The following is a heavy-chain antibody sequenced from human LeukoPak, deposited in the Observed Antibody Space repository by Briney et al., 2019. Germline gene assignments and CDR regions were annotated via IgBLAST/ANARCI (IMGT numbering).Heavy chain of an antibody. J-gene: IGHJ4*02. V-gene: IGHV3-21*01. Sequence: GGSQRLFCAPSGFTFRSYRMNWARHSPGKGREWVSCISSSSSYIYYADSVNGRFTITRDNAKNSLYLQMNSLRAEDTAVYYCARDPGTNYFDYWGQGTLVTVSS. CDR3: ARDPGTNYFDY. CDR2: ISSSSSYI. CDR1: GFTFRSYR.